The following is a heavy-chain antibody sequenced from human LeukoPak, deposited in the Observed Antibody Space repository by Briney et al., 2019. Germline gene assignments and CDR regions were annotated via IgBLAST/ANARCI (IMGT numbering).Heavy chain of an antibody. CDR3: ARREWLQLREEVDY. D-gene: IGHD5-24*01. V-gene: IGHV4-39*07. J-gene: IGHJ4*02. CDR1: GGSISSSSYY. Sequence: PSDTLSLTCTVSGGSISSSSYYWGWIRQPPGKGLVWIGSIYYSGSTYYNPSLKSRVTISVDTSKNQFSLKLSSVTAADTAVYYCARREWLQLREEVDYWGQGTLVTVSS. CDR2: IYYSGST.